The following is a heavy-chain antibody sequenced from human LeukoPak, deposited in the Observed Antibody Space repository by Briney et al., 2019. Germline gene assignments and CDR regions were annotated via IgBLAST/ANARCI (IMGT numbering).Heavy chain of an antibody. CDR1: GFTFSSYA. CDR3: AKASQRDGSGSYYDDY. Sequence: GGSLRLSCAASGFTFSSYAMSWVRQAPGKGLEWVSAISGSGGSTYYADSVKGRFTISRDNSKNTLYLQMNSLRAEDTAVYYCAKASQRDGSGSYYDDYWGQGTLVTVPS. V-gene: IGHV3-23*01. CDR2: ISGSGGST. D-gene: IGHD3-10*01. J-gene: IGHJ4*02.